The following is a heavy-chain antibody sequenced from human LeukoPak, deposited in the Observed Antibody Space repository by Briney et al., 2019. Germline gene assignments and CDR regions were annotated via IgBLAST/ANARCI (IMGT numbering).Heavy chain of an antibody. V-gene: IGHV4-59*08. CDR3: ARHSPHGNSIMITFGGVIPNYYYYGMDV. Sequence: SETLSLTCTVSGDSISSYYWSWIRQPPGKGLEWIGYIYYSGSTNYNPSLKSRVTISVDTSKNQFSLKLSSVTAADTAVYYCARHSPHGNSIMITFGGVIPNYYYYGMDVWGQGTTVTVSS. J-gene: IGHJ6*02. CDR2: IYYSGST. CDR1: GDSISSYY. D-gene: IGHD3-16*02.